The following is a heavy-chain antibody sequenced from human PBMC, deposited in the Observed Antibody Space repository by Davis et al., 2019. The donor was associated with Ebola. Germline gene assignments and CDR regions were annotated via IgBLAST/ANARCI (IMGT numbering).Heavy chain of an antibody. CDR3: ARDGD. CDR2: INHSGST. D-gene: IGHD3-10*01. CDR1: GCSISSGGYS. V-gene: IGHV4-30-2*01. J-gene: IGHJ4*02. Sequence: PSETLSLTCAVSGCSISSGGYSWSWIRQPPGKGLEWIGEINHSGSTNYNPSLKSRVTISVDTSKNQFSLKLSSVTAADTAVYYWARDGDWGQGTLVTVSS.